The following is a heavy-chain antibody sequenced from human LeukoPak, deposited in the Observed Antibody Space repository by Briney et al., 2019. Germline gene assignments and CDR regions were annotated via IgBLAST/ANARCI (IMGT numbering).Heavy chain of an antibody. CDR2: IYPGDSDT. D-gene: IGHD6-13*01. CDR1: GYSFTTYW. CDR3: ARSESSRYATPPDY. J-gene: IGHJ4*02. V-gene: IGHV5-51*01. Sequence: GESLKISCKGSGYSFTTYWIGWVRQMPGKGLEWMGIIYPGDSDTRYSPSFQGQVTISADKSISTAYLQWSSLRASDTAMYYCARSESSRYATPPDYWGQGTLVTVSS.